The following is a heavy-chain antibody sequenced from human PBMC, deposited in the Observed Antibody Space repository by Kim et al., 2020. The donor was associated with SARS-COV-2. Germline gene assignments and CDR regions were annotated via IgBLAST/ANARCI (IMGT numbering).Heavy chain of an antibody. J-gene: IGHJ5*02. Sequence: DSVKGQFTISRDNAKNTLYLQMNSLRAEGTAVYYCARVGSSSRLGWFDPWGQGTLVTVSS. CDR3: ARVGSSSRLGWFDP. D-gene: IGHD6-13*01. V-gene: IGHV3-74*01.